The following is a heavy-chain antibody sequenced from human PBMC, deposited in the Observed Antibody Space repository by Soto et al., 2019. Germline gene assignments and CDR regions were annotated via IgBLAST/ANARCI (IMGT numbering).Heavy chain of an antibody. J-gene: IGHJ4*02. Sequence: SETLSLTCVVSGYSISSGYYWGWVRQPPGKGLEWIGTIYHSGSAFYNPALKCRVTISLDTSKNHLSLDLFSVTAADTAVYYCSRDGGSGWLPDYWGQGALVTVSS. V-gene: IGHV4-38-2*02. CDR1: GYSISSGYY. D-gene: IGHD6-19*01. CDR2: IYHSGSA. CDR3: SRDGGSGWLPDY.